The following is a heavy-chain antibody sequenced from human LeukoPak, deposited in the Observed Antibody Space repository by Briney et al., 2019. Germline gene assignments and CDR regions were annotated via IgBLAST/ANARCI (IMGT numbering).Heavy chain of an antibody. J-gene: IGHJ4*02. D-gene: IGHD4-17*01. CDR2: IVVGSGNT. Sequence: GTSVKVSCKASGFTFTSSAVQWVRQARGQRLEWIGWIVVGSGNTNYAQKFQERVTITRDMSTSTAYMELSSLRSEDTAVYYCAKWIDGDYRSFDYWGQGTLVTVSS. CDR3: AKWIDGDYRSFDY. CDR1: GFTFTSSA. V-gene: IGHV1-58*01.